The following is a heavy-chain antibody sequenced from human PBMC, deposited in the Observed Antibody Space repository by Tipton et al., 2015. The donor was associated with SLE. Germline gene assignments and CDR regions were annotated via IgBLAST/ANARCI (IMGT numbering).Heavy chain of an antibody. J-gene: IGHJ4*02. CDR1: GYNFSNFW. D-gene: IGHD3-16*01. V-gene: IGHV5-51*03. Sequence: QLVQSGAEVKKPGESLKISCKASGYNFSNFWVGWVRQMPGKGLEWMGIIYPDDSDTRYSPSFQGHVTISADKSINTAFLQWNSLTASDTATYYCARRGGSLSYFDSWAQGALVTVSS. CDR3: ARRGGSLSYFDS. CDR2: IYPDDSDT.